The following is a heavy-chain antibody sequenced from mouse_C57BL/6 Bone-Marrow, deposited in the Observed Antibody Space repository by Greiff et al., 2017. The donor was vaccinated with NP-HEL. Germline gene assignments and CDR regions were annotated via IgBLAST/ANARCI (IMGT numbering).Heavy chain of an antibody. Sequence: VKLQQPGAELVKPGASVKLSCKASGYNFTSYWMQWVKQRPGQGLEWIGEIDPSDSYTNYNQKFKGKATLTVDTSSSTAYMQLSSLTSEDSAVYYCAREGAYYGSSSYAMDYWGQGTSVTVSS. CDR1: GYNFTSYW. CDR2: IDPSDSYT. V-gene: IGHV1-50*01. J-gene: IGHJ4*01. CDR3: AREGAYYGSSSYAMDY. D-gene: IGHD1-1*01.